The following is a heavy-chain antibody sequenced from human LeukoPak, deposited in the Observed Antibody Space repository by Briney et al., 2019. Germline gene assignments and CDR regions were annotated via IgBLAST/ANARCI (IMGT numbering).Heavy chain of an antibody. D-gene: IGHD3-10*01. V-gene: IGHV3-21*01. CDR3: AREPRGVRGVSIDY. CDR1: GFTVSSNY. CDR2: ISSSSSYI. Sequence: GGSLRLSCAASGFTVSSNYMNWVRQAPGKGLEWVSSISSSSSYIYYADSVKGRFTISRDNAKNSLYLQMNSLRAEDTAVYYCAREPRGVRGVSIDYWGQGTLVTVSS. J-gene: IGHJ4*02.